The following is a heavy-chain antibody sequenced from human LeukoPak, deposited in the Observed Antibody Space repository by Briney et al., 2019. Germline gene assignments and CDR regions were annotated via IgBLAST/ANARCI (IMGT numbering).Heavy chain of an antibody. CDR3: ARQLLLHGYYYGMDV. CDR2: INSDGSST. D-gene: IGHD2-15*01. Sequence: GGSLRLSCAASGFTFSSYWMHWVRQAPGKGLVWVSRINSDGSSTSYADSVKGRFTISRDNAKNTLYLQMNSLRAEDTAVYYCARQLLLHGYYYGMDVWGQGTTVTVSS. CDR1: GFTFSSYW. J-gene: IGHJ6*02. V-gene: IGHV3-74*01.